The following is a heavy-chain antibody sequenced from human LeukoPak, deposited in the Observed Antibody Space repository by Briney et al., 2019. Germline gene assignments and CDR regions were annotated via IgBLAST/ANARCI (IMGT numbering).Heavy chain of an antibody. J-gene: IGHJ3*02. V-gene: IGHV4-59*08. CDR3: ARYLTATDAFDI. Sequence: PSETLSLTSTVSGGSISSYYWSWIRQPPGKGLEWIGYIYYSGSTNYNPSLKSRVTISVDTSKNQFSLKLSSVTAADTAVYYCARYLTATDAFDIWGQGTMVTVSS. CDR1: GGSISSYY. D-gene: IGHD2-8*01. CDR2: IYYSGST.